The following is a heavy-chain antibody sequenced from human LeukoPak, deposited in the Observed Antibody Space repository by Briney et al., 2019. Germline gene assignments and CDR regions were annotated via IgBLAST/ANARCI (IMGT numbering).Heavy chain of an antibody. CDR1: GFTFSDYY. V-gene: IGHV3-11*03. D-gene: IGHD3-10*01. J-gene: IGHJ4*02. Sequence: GGSLRLSCAASGFTFSDYYMSWIRQAPGKGLEWLSYINPTSGYTPYADSVKGRFTISRDNAKKSLYLQMNSLRAEDTALYYCARRDYYGSGSPDFWGQGTLVTVSS. CDR3: ARRDYYGSGSPDF. CDR2: INPTSGYT.